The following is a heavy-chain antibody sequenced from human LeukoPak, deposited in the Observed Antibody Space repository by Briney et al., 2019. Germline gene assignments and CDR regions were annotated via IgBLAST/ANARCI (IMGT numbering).Heavy chain of an antibody. Sequence: ASVKVSCKASGYTFTGYYMHWVRRAPGQGLEWMGWINPNSGGTNYAQKFQGRVTMTRDTSISTAYMELSRLRSDDTAVYYCARGKQWELGWFDPWGQGTLVTVSS. CDR3: ARGKQWELGWFDP. CDR1: GYTFTGYY. D-gene: IGHD1-26*01. CDR2: INPNSGGT. J-gene: IGHJ5*02. V-gene: IGHV1-2*02.